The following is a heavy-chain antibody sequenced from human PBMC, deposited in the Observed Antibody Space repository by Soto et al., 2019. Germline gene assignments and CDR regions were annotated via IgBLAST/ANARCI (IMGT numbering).Heavy chain of an antibody. Sequence: QVQLQESGPGLAETLSLTCTVSGVSITSGDYYWNWIRQPPGKGLEWIGNIYYSGNTYYNPSLKSRVAISLDTYENQFSLKLSSVTAADAAVYYCASFGVASMNWFDPWGQGTLVTVSS. V-gene: IGHV4-30-4*01. D-gene: IGHD3-3*01. CDR1: GVSITSGDYY. CDR2: IYYSGNT. J-gene: IGHJ5*02. CDR3: ASFGVASMNWFDP.